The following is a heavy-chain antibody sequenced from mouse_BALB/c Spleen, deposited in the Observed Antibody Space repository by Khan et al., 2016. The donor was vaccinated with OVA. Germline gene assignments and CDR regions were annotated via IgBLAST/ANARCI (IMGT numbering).Heavy chain of an antibody. CDR1: GYTFTSYV. CDR3: LGSLFYYGSAYEGFAY. Sequence: EVELVESGPELVKPGASVKMSCKASGYTFTSYVMHWVKQKPRQGLEWIGYISPNSDGSKYNEKFRGKATLTSDKSSSTAYMELSSLTSEDSAVYYCLGSLFYYGSAYEGFAYWGQGTLVTVSA. CDR2: ISPNSDGS. D-gene: IGHD1-1*01. V-gene: IGHV1S136*01. J-gene: IGHJ3*01.